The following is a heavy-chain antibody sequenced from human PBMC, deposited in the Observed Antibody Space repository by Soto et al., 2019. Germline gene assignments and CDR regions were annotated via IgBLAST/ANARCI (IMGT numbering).Heavy chain of an antibody. CDR2: ISYIDYSGST. V-gene: IGHV4-59*11. Sequence: SETVSLTCTVSGGSIGGHYWGWIRQSPGKGLEYIAYISYIDYSGSTTYSPSLRGRVTMSADTSKNQFSLTLTSVTAADTAVYYCATPGITGIQFDYWGQGTLVTVSS. CDR1: GGSIGGHY. D-gene: IGHD1-20*01. J-gene: IGHJ4*02. CDR3: ATPGITGIQFDY.